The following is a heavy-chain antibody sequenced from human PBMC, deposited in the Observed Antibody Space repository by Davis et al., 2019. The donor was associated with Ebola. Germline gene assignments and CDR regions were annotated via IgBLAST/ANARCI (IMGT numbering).Heavy chain of an antibody. Sequence: GESLKISCAASGFTFSSYAMSWVRQAPGKGLEWVSSISGSGGSTHYADSVKGRFTISRDNSKNTLYVQMNSLRAEDTAVYYCATKAAMEDYWGQGTRVTVSS. CDR2: ISGSGGST. CDR3: ATKAAMEDY. J-gene: IGHJ4*02. V-gene: IGHV3-23*01. CDR1: GFTFSSYA. D-gene: IGHD5-18*01.